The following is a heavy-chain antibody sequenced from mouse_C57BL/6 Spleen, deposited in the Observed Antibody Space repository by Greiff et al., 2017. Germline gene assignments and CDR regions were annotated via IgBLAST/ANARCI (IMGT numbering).Heavy chain of an antibody. V-gene: IGHV1-7*01. CDR2: INPSSGYT. J-gene: IGHJ1*03. CDR3: ARNESYYAWYFDV. Sequence: QVQLQQSGAELAKPGASVKLSCKASGYTFTSYWMHWVKQRPGQGLEWIGYINPSSGYTKYNQKFKDKATLTADKSSSTAYMQLSNLTYEDSAVYNCARNESYYAWYFDVWGTGTTVTVSS. D-gene: IGHD1-1*01. CDR1: GYTFTSYW.